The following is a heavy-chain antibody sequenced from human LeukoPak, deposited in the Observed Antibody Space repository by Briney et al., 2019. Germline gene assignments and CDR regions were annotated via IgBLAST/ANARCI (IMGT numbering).Heavy chain of an antibody. J-gene: IGHJ5*02. Sequence: ASVKVSCKASGYTFTSYYMHWVRQAPGQGLEWMGIINPSGGGTSYAQKFQGRVTMTRDTSTSTVYMELSSLRSEDTAVYYCARERPYIGYCSSTSCWQGGLNWFDPWGQGTLVTVSS. CDR1: GYTFTSYY. V-gene: IGHV1-46*01. CDR2: INPSGGGT. CDR3: ARERPYIGYCSSTSCWQGGLNWFDP. D-gene: IGHD2-2*01.